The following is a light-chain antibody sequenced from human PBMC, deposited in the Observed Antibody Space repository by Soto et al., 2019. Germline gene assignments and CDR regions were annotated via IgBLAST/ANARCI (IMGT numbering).Light chain of an antibody. CDR2: GAS. CDR3: HPYGCSPRS. J-gene: IGKJ2*03. V-gene: IGKV3-20*01. Sequence: EMVLTQSPGTLSLSPGERATLSCRASQSGFNNNLAWYQQKPGQAPRLLMFGASSRATGIPDRFSGSGSGRVFALTMRRLEPHDLAIHHGHPYGCSPRSFSHGHKLEI. CDR1: QSGFNNN.